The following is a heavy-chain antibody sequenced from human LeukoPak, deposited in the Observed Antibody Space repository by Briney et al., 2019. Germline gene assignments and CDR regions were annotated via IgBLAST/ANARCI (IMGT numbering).Heavy chain of an antibody. Sequence: PGGSLRLSCAASGFTVSSNYMSWVRQAPGKGLEGVSVIYSGGSTYYADSVKGRFTISRDNSKNTLYLQMNRLRAEDAAVYYCAKAPVTTCSGAYCYPFDYWGQGTLVTVSS. CDR1: GFTVSSNY. V-gene: IGHV3-53*01. J-gene: IGHJ4*02. CDR2: IYSGGST. D-gene: IGHD2-21*01. CDR3: AKAPVTTCSGAYCYPFDY.